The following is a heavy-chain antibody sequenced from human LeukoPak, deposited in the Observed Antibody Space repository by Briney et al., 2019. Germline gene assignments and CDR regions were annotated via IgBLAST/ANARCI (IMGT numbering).Heavy chain of an antibody. CDR2: IKQDGSEK. D-gene: IGHD5-18*01. Sequence: GGALRLSCAASGFTFSGYWMSWGREAPGKGLGWGSPIKQDGSEKYYVDSVKGRFTISRDNAKNSLYLQMNSLRAEDTAVYYCARESLDTAMDTVAFDIWGQGTMVTVPS. V-gene: IGHV3-7*01. J-gene: IGHJ3*02. CDR3: ARESLDTAMDTVAFDI. CDR1: GFTFSGYW.